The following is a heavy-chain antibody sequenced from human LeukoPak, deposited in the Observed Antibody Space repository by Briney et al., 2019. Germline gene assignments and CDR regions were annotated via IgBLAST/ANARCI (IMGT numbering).Heavy chain of an antibody. D-gene: IGHD1-20*01. Sequence: SETLSLTCTVSGGSISSYYWSWIRQPPGKGLEWIGYIYCSGSTNYNPSLKSRVTISVDTSKNQFSLKLSSVTAADTAVYYCARITGTFYMDVWGKGTTVTVSS. CDR3: ARITGTFYMDV. CDR1: GGSISSYY. J-gene: IGHJ6*03. V-gene: IGHV4-59*01. CDR2: IYCSGST.